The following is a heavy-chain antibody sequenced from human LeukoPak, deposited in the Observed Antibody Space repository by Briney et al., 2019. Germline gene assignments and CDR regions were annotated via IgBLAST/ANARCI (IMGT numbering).Heavy chain of an antibody. V-gene: IGHV3-49*04. CDR1: GFTFGDYA. CDR2: IRSKAYGGTT. Sequence: PGGSLRLSCTASGFTFGDYAMSWVRQAPGKGLEWVGFIRSKAYGGTTEYAASVKGRFTISRDDSKSIAYLQMNSLKTEDTAVYYCTSSSVVTYADYWGQGTLVTVSS. CDR3: TSSSVVTYADY. D-gene: IGHD4-23*01. J-gene: IGHJ4*02.